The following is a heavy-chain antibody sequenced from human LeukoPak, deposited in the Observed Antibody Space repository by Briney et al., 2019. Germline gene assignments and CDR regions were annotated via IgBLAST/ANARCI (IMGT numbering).Heavy chain of an antibody. V-gene: IGHV3-23*01. D-gene: IGHD5-24*01. J-gene: IGHJ4*02. Sequence: GGSLRLSCAASGFTFSSYGMSWVRQAPGKGLEWVSAISGSGGSTYYADSVKGRFTISRDNAKNSLYLQMNSLRAEDTAVYYCARGPTSTITYYFDYWGQGTLVTVSS. CDR2: ISGSGGST. CDR3: ARGPTSTITYYFDY. CDR1: GFTFSSYG.